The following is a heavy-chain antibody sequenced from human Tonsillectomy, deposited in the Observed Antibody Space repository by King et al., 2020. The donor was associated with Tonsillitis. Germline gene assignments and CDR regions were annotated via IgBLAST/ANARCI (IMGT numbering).Heavy chain of an antibody. CDR3: AIEGGDEYSYGYANFDY. CDR2: INPSGGST. CDR1: GYTFTSYY. D-gene: IGHD5-18*01. Sequence: VQLVQSGAEVKKPGASVKVSCKASGYTFTSYYMHWVRQAPGQGLEWMGIINPSGGSTSYAQKFQGRVTMTRDTSTSTVYMELSSLRSEDTAVYYCAIEGGDEYSYGYANFDYWGQGTLVTVSS. V-gene: IGHV1-46*01. J-gene: IGHJ4*02.